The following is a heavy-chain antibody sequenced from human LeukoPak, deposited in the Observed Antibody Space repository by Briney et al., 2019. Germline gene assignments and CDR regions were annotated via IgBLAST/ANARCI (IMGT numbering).Heavy chain of an antibody. Sequence: GGSLRLSCAASGFTFTSYSMNWVRQAPGKGLEWVANIKQDGSEKYYVDSVKGRFTISRDNAKNSLYLQMNSLRAEDTAVYYCARVSRDFYSNYYYYYGMDVWGQGTTVTVSS. J-gene: IGHJ6*02. CDR2: IKQDGSEK. D-gene: IGHD4-11*01. CDR1: GFTFTSYS. CDR3: ARVSRDFYSNYYYYYGMDV. V-gene: IGHV3-7*01.